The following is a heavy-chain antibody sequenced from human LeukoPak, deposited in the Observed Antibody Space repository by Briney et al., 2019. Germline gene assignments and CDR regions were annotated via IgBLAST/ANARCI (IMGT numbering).Heavy chain of an antibody. J-gene: IGHJ4*02. Sequence: HPGGSLRLSCAASGFTFSSYAMSWVRQAPGKGLEWVSAISGSGGSTYYADSVKGRSTISRDNSKNTLYLQMNSLRAEDTAVYYCAKRAEGSGSAGFDYWGQGTLVTVSS. CDR3: AKRAEGSGSAGFDY. CDR2: ISGSGGST. CDR1: GFTFSSYA. V-gene: IGHV3-23*01. D-gene: IGHD3-10*01.